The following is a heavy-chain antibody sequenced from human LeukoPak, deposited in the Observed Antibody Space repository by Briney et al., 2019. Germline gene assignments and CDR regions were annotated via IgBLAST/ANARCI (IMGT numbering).Heavy chain of an antibody. CDR1: GYTFTNSY. V-gene: IGHV1-46*01. Sequence: GASVKVSCKASGYTFTNSYMHWVRLAPGQGLEWMGLINLSGGSTNYAQRFKGRLTMTRDTSTSTVYMELSSLRSEDTAAYFCARYIFDYWGQGTLVTVSS. CDR2: INLSGGST. J-gene: IGHJ4*02. CDR3: ARYIFDY.